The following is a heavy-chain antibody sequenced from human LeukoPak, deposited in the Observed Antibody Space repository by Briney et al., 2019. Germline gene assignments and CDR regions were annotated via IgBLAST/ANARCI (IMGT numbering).Heavy chain of an antibody. CDR2: ISSYDGNT. D-gene: IGHD3-22*01. J-gene: IGHJ4*02. V-gene: IGHV1-18*04. Sequence: ASVKVSCKASGYSFTSYGISWVRQAPGQGLEWMGWISSYDGNTNYAQKVQGRVTMTTDSSTSTAYMELRSLRSDDTAVYYCAKLGAPVGYSPIDYWGQGTLVTVSS. CDR3: AKLGAPVGYSPIDY. CDR1: GYSFTSYG.